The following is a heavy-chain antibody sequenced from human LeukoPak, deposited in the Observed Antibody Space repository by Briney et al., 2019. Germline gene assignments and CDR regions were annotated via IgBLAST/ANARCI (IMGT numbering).Heavy chain of an antibody. CDR1: GFTFSSYT. CDR2: ITTSDGNT. J-gene: IGHJ4*02. Sequence: PGGSLRLSCAASGFTFSSYTMSWVRQAPGKGLEWVSTITTSDGNTYYAGSVKGRLTVSRDNSKNTLFLQMNSLRAEDTAVYYCAKDGGLWVSAHWGDSWGRGTLVTVSS. V-gene: IGHV3-23*01. CDR3: AKDGGLWVSAHWGDS. D-gene: IGHD7-27*01.